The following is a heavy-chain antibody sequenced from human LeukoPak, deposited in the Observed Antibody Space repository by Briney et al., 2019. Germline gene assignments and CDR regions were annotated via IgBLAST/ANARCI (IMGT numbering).Heavy chain of an antibody. CDR1: GYTFTNYD. V-gene: IGHV1-18*01. J-gene: IGHJ4*02. D-gene: IGHD4-23*01. CDR3: ARGWELQN. Sequence: GASVTVSCKASGYTFTNYDISWVRQAPGQGLEWMGWISTYNANTDYAQKLQGRVTMTTDTSTSTAYMELRSLRSDDTAVYYCARGWELQNWGQGTLVTVSS. CDR2: ISTYNANT.